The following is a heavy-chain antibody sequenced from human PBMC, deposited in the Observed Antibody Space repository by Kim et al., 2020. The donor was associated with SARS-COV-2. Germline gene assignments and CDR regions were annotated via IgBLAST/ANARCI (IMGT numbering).Heavy chain of an antibody. CDR3: GRQLSVPVYGMDV. CDR1: GNSFTSR. D-gene: IGHD1-1*01. CDR2: IDPTDSFI. V-gene: IGHV5-10-1*01. Sequence: GESLKISCEGSGNSFTSRNSWVRQMPGKGLEWMGTIDPTDSFIKYSPSFQGHVTISADKSIFTAYLQWSSLTASDTAIYYCGRQLSVPVYGMDVWGQGTT. J-gene: IGHJ6*02.